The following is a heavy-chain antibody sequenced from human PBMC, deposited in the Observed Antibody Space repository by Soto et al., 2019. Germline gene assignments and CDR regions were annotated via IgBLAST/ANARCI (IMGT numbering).Heavy chain of an antibody. D-gene: IGHD6-6*01. Sequence: SVPTLLNPTQTLTLTCTFPGSSLSTSGMCVRWIRHPPWKTLELLALIDWDDDKYYSRSLKTRLTISKDTSKNQVVLTVTNMDPVDTATHYCARSKGSSPDYYYYGMDVWGQGITVTVSS. CDR3: ARSKGSSPDYYYYGMDV. CDR2: IDWDDDK. J-gene: IGHJ6*02. CDR1: GSSLSTSGMC. V-gene: IGHV2-70*01.